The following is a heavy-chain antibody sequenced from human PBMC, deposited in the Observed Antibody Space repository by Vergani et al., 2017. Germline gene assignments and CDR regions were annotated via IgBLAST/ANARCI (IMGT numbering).Heavy chain of an antibody. J-gene: IGHJ6*03. D-gene: IGHD3-16*01. Sequence: QVQLQESGPGLVKPSETLSLTCTVSGGSISSYNWGWIRQPPGKGLEWIGYIYYSGSTNYNPSLKSRVTISVDTSKNQFSLKLSSVTAADTAVYYCAREVWGNDYYYYYMDVWGKGTTVTVSS. CDR3: AREVWGNDYYYYYMDV. CDR1: GGSISSYN. V-gene: IGHV4-59*01. CDR2: IYYSGST.